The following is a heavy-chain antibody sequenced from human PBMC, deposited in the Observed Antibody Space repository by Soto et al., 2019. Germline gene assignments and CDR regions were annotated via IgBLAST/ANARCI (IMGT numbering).Heavy chain of an antibody. CDR3: AREGPNHRLS. V-gene: IGHV1-18*01. D-gene: IGHD3-16*02. J-gene: IGHJ5*02. CDR2: ITAYNGNT. Sequence: EASVKVSCKASSYTFTSYGFSWVRQAPGQGLEWMGWITAYNGNTKYAQKWQGRVTMTTDTSTSTAYMELRSLRSDDTAVYYCAREGPNHRLSWGQGTLVTVSS. CDR1: SYTFTSYG.